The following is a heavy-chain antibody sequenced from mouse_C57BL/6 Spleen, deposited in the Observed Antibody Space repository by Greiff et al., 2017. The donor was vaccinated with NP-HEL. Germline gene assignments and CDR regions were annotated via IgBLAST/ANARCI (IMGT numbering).Heavy chain of an antibody. D-gene: IGHD3-2*01. J-gene: IGHJ4*01. CDR3: SRPLFDSAMHY. CDR2: INPSSGYT. Sequence: PGASVKMSCKASGYTFTSYTMHWVKQRPGQGLEWIGYINPSSGYTKYNQKFKDKATLTADKSSSTAYMQLSSLTSEDSAVYYCSRPLFDSAMHYWGQGPSVTVSS. V-gene: IGHV1-4*01. CDR1: GYTFTSYT.